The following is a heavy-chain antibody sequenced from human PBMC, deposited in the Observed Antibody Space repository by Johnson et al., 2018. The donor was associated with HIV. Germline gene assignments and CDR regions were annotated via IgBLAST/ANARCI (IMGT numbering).Heavy chain of an antibody. Sequence: EVQLVESGGGLVQPGGSLRLSCAASGFTFSSYDMHWVRQATGKGLEWVSAIGTAGDTYYPGSVKGRFTISRENAKNTMSLQMNSLRAEDTAIYYCARDYNGVFDVWGQGTLVTVSS. V-gene: IGHV3-13*01. CDR1: GFTFSSYD. CDR3: ARDYNGVFDV. J-gene: IGHJ3*01. D-gene: IGHD4-11*01. CDR2: IGTAGDT.